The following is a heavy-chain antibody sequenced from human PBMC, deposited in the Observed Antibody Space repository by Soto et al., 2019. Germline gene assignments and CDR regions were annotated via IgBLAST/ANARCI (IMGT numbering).Heavy chain of an antibody. D-gene: IGHD6-19*01. CDR1: GFTFSSYA. V-gene: IGHV3-23*01. J-gene: IGHJ5*02. CDR3: AKDPGYSSGWANWFDP. CDR2: ISGSGGST. Sequence: GGSLRLSCAASGFTFSSYAMSWVRQAPGKGLEWVSAISGSGGSTYYADSVKGRFTISRDNSKNTLYLQMNSLRAEDTAVYYCAKDPGYSSGWANWFDPWGQGTLVTV.